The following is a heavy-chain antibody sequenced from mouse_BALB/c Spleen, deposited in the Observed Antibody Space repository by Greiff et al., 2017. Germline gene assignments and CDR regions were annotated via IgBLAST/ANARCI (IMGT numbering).Heavy chain of an antibody. CDR3: TRSLLRLQEFAY. CDR1: GYSFTSYW. CDR2: IYPGNSDT. J-gene: IGHJ3*01. D-gene: IGHD1-2*01. Sequence: EVQGVESGTVLARPGASVKMSCKASGYSFTSYWMHWVKQRPGQGLEWIGAIYPGNSDTSYNQKFKGKAKLTAVTSASTAYMELSSLTNEDSAVYYCTRSLLRLQEFAYWGQGTLVTVSA. V-gene: IGHV1-5*01.